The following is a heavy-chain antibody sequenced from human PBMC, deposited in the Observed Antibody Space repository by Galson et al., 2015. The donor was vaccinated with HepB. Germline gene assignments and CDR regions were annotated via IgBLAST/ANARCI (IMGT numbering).Heavy chain of an antibody. J-gene: IGHJ5*02. Sequence: SLRLSCAASGFTFSSYSMNWVRQAPGKGLEWVSSISSSSSYIYYADSVKGRFTISRDNAKNSLYLQMNSLRAEDTAVYYCAREVVVVVAATGPVSWFDPWGQGTLVTVSS. CDR1: GFTFSSYS. CDR3: AREVVVVVAATGPVSWFDP. CDR2: ISSSSSYI. D-gene: IGHD2-15*01. V-gene: IGHV3-21*01.